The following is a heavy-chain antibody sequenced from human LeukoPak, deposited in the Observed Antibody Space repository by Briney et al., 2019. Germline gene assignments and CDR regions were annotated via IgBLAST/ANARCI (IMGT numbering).Heavy chain of an antibody. V-gene: IGHV4-4*07. CDR1: GGSISSYY. Sequence: SETLSLTCTVSGGSISSYYWSWIRQPAGKGLEWIGRIYTSGSTNYNPSLKSRVTMSVDTSKNQFSLKLSSVTAADTVVYYCARDGHYDFWSGYYVYFDYWGQGTLVTVSS. J-gene: IGHJ4*02. CDR2: IYTSGST. D-gene: IGHD3-3*01. CDR3: ARDGHYDFWSGYYVYFDY.